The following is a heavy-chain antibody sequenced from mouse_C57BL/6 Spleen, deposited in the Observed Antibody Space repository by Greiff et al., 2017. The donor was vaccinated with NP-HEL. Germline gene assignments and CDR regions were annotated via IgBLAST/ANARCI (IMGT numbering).Heavy chain of an antibody. CDR3: AGDGPAWFAY. CDR2: IDPNSGGT. J-gene: IGHJ3*01. Sequence: VQLQQSGAELVKPGASVKLSCKASGYTFTSYWMHWVKQRPGRGLEWIGRIDPNSGGTKYNEKFKSKATLTVDKPTSTAYIQLSSLTSEDSAVYYCAGDGPAWFAYWGQGTLVTVSA. D-gene: IGHD2-3*01. CDR1: GYTFTSYW. V-gene: IGHV1-72*01.